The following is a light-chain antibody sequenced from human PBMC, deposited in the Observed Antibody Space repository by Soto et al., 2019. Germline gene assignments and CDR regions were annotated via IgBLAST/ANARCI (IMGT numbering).Light chain of an antibody. Sequence: EIVMTQSPATLSVSPGERATLSCRASQSVSSNLAWYQQKVGQAPRVLIYDASTWATGIPGRFSGSGSGTEFTLTISSLQSEDFAVYYCQQYNNWPETFGQGTKVEIK. CDR3: QQYNNWPET. CDR2: DAS. V-gene: IGKV3-15*01. CDR1: QSVSSN. J-gene: IGKJ1*01.